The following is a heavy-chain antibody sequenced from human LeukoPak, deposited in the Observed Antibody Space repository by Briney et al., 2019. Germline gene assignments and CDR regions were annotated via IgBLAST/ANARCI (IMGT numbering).Heavy chain of an antibody. J-gene: IGHJ5*02. CDR3: ARGSKDLITLASWFHP. CDR2: IYYSGST. CDR1: VGSLSSSSYY. D-gene: IGHD5-12*01. Sequence: SETLSLTCTVSVGSLSSSSYYWGWIRQPPGKGLEWLGSIYYSGSTNYNPSLKSRVTISVDTSKNQFSLKLSCVTAADTAVYYCARGSKDLITLASWFHPWRQGTLVTVSS. V-gene: IGHV4-39*07.